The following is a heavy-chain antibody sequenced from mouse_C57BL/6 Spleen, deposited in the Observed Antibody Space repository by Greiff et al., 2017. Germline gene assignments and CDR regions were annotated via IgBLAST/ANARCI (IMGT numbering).Heavy chain of an antibody. J-gene: IGHJ1*03. D-gene: IGHD2-12*01. CDR3: ARSRRGYSAGYFDV. Sequence: EVMLVESGGGLVKPGGSLKLSCAASGYTFSSYAMSWVRQTPEKRLEWVATISDGGSYTYYPDNVKGRFTISRDNAKNNLYLQMSHLKSEDTAMYYCARSRRGYSAGYFDVWGTGTTVTVSS. CDR2: ISDGGSYT. CDR1: GYTFSSYA. V-gene: IGHV5-4*03.